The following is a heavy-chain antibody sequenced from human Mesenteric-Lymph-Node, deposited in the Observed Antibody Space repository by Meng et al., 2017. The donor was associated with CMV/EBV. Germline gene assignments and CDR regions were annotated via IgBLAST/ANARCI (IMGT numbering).Heavy chain of an antibody. CDR3: ATSFGEYVAFEY. J-gene: IGHJ4*02. Sequence: SLKISCAASGFSFSDYYMTWIRQAPGKGLEWVSHISSTARTIHYADSVKGRFTISRDNAKNALYLQMNSLTAEDTAVYFCATSFGEYVAFEYWGQGALVTVSS. CDR1: GFSFSDYY. V-gene: IGHV3-11*01. CDR2: ISSTARTI. D-gene: IGHD4-17*01.